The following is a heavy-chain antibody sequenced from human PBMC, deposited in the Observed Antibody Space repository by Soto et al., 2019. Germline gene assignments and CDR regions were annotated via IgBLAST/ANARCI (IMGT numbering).Heavy chain of an antibody. CDR1: GGSISSYY. V-gene: IGHV4-59*01. Sequence: QVQLQESGPGLVKPSETLSLTCTVSGGSISSYYWSWIRQPPGKGLEWIGYIYYSGSTNYNPSLKSRVTISVDTSKNQFSLKLSSVTAADTAVYDCARYVRGVGDYWGQGTLVTVSS. CDR3: ARYVRGVGDY. D-gene: IGHD3-10*01. CDR2: IYYSGST. J-gene: IGHJ4*02.